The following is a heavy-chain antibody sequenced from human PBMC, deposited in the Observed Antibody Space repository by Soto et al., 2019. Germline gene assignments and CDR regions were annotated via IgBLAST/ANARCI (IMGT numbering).Heavy chain of an antibody. CDR3: ANSPDTSSWFYDY. D-gene: IGHD6-13*01. CDR2: ISGGGGDT. V-gene: IGHV3-23*01. Sequence: GGSLRLSCTASGFTFSNSAMTWVRQAPGRGLEWVSAISGGGGDTYYADSVKGRFTISRDNSKNTLYLQMNSLRAEDTAVFYCANSPDTSSWFYDYWGQGTLVTVSS. J-gene: IGHJ4*02. CDR1: GFTFSNSA.